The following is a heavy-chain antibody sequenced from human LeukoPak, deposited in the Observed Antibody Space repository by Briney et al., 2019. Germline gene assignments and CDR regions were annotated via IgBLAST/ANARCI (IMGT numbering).Heavy chain of an antibody. J-gene: IGHJ4*02. D-gene: IGHD3-16*01. CDR2: ISGSGGST. Sequence: GGSLRLSCAASGFTFSSYGMSWVRQAPGKGLEWVSAISGSGGSTYHADSVKGRFTISRDNSKNTLYLQMNSLRAEDTAVYYCAKDRIMITFGGDRSGGLFDYWGQGTLVTVSS. V-gene: IGHV3-23*01. CDR3: AKDRIMITFGGDRSGGLFDY. CDR1: GFTFSSYG.